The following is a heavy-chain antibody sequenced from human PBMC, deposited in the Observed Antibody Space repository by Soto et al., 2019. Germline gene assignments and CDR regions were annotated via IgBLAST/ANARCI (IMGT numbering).Heavy chain of an antibody. D-gene: IGHD5-18*01. CDR3: ASGIQLWLRRINNGYSD. CDR2: IIPMFGTA. J-gene: IGHJ4*02. Sequence: QVQLVQSGAEVKKPESSVKVSCKAPGGTFSTYAISWVRQAPGQGLEWMGGIIPMFGTANYAQRFQDRVTITADESTTTVYMELSSLRSEDTAVYFCASGIQLWLRRINNGYSDWGQGTLVTVSS. CDR1: GGTFSTYA. V-gene: IGHV1-69*12.